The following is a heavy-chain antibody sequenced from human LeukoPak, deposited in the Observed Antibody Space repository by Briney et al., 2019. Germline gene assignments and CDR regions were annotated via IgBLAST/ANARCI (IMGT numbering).Heavy chain of an antibody. D-gene: IGHD4-23*01. J-gene: IGHJ6*03. CDR3: ARLTVVQDNIRPFYYYMDV. CDR2: IYSSGST. V-gene: IGHV4-59*08. CDR1: GGSISSYY. Sequence: SETLSLTCSVSGGSISSYYWTWIRQPPGKGLEWVGYIYSSGSTNYSPSLQSRVTISLDTSENQFSLKLSSVTAADTAVNYCARLTVVQDNIRPFYYYMDVWGKGTTVTVSS.